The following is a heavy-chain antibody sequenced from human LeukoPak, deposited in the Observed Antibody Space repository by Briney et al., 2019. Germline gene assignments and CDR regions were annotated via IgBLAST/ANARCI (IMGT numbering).Heavy chain of an antibody. CDR3: ARGRYSGTYSLDY. D-gene: IGHD1-26*01. CDR1: GGSISSGSYY. V-gene: IGHV4-61*02. CDR2: IYTSGST. J-gene: IGHJ4*02. Sequence: SETLFLTCTVSGGSISSGSYYWSWIRQPAGKGLEWIGRIYTSGSTNCNPSLKSRVTMSVDTSKNQFSLKLSSVTAADTAVYYCARGRYSGTYSLDYWGQGTLVTVSS.